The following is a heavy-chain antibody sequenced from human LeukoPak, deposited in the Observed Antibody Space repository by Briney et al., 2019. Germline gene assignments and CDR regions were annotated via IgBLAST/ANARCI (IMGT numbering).Heavy chain of an antibody. V-gene: IGHV3-7*01. D-gene: IGHD3-22*01. Sequence: GGSLRLSCAASGFTFSSYWMSWVRQAPGKGLEWVANIKQDGSEKYYVDSVKGRFTTSRDNAKNSLYLQMNSLRAEDTAVYCCARGYDYDSAGYFNYWGQGTLVTVAS. CDR2: IKQDGSEK. CDR3: ARGYDYDSAGYFNY. CDR1: GFTFSSYW. J-gene: IGHJ4*02.